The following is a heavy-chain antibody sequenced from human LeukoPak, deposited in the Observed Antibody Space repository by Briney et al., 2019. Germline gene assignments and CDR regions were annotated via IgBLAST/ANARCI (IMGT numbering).Heavy chain of an antibody. CDR2: ISWDGGST. V-gene: IGHV3-43D*03. CDR1: GFTFDDYA. J-gene: IGHJ4*02. CDR3: AKARRYSYGFDY. D-gene: IGHD5-18*01. Sequence: PGGSLRLSCAASGFTFDDYAMHWVRQAPGKGLEWVSLISWDGGSTYYADSVKGRFTISRDNSKNSLYLQMNSLRAEDTALYYCAKARRYSYGFDYWGQGTLVTVSS.